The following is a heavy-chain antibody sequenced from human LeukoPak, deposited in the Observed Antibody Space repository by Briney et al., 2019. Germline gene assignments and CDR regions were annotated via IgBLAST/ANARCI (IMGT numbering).Heavy chain of an antibody. J-gene: IGHJ4*02. V-gene: IGHV3-15*01. Sequence: GGSLRLSCAASGFTFSDYYMSWVRQAPGKGLEWVGRIKSKTDGGTTDYAAPVKGRFTISRDDSKNTLYLQMNSLKTEDTAVYYCTTEVGYCSSTSCYSFDYWGQGTLVTVSS. CDR1: GFTFSDYY. CDR3: TTEVGYCSSTSCYSFDY. D-gene: IGHD2-2*02. CDR2: IKSKTDGGTT.